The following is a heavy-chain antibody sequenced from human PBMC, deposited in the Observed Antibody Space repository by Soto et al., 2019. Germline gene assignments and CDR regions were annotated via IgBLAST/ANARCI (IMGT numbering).Heavy chain of an antibody. J-gene: IGHJ4*02. V-gene: IGHV3-23*01. CDR1: GFTFISYA. D-gene: IGHD2-15*01. CDR3: AARRYCGWGSCYCPDY. CDR2: ISGSGGST. Sequence: EVRLLESGGDLVQPGGSLRLSCAASGFTFISYAMTWVRQAPGEGLEWVSVISGSGGSTHYADSVKGRFIISRDNSKNTLYLQMNRLRAEDTGVYYCAARRYCGWGSCYCPDYWGQGTLVTVSS.